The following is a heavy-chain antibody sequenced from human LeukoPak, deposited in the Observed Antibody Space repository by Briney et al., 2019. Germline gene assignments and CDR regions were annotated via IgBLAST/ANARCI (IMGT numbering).Heavy chain of an antibody. CDR3: ARVPSDIVVVPAAILPDYYYYMDV. D-gene: IGHD2-2*02. CDR1: GHTFTDYF. CDR2: IIPIFGTA. Sequence: GASVKVSCKASGHTFTDYFLHWVRQAPGQGLEWMGGIIPIFGTANYAQKFQGRVTITADESTSTAYMELSSLRSEDTAVYYCARVPSDIVVVPAAILPDYYYYMDVWGKGTTVTVSS. J-gene: IGHJ6*03. V-gene: IGHV1-69*13.